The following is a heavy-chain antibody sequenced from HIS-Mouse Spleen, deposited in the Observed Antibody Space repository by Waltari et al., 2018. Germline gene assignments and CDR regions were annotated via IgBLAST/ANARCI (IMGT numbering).Heavy chain of an antibody. CDR1: GFPFSSYG. D-gene: IGHD6-19*01. V-gene: IGHV3-30*18. Sequence: QVQLVESGGGVVQPGRSLSLSCPAFGFPFSSYGIHCDRQAPGKGLEWVAVISYDGSNKYYADSVKGRFTSSRDNSKNTLYLQMNSLRAEDTAVYYCAKASSGWLDYWGQGTLVTVSS. J-gene: IGHJ4*02. CDR3: AKASSGWLDY. CDR2: ISYDGSNK.